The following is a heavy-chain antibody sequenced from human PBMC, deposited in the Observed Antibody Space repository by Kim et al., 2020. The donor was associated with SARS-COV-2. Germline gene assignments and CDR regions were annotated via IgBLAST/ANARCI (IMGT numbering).Heavy chain of an antibody. CDR2: INPNSGGT. J-gene: IGHJ5*02. CDR3: ARDRITMVRGVTDNNWFDP. D-gene: IGHD3-10*01. Sequence: ASVKVSCKASGYTFTGYYMHWVRQAPGQGLEWMGWINPNSGGTNYAQKFQGRVTMTRDTSISTAYMELSRLRSDDTAVDYCARDRITMVRGVTDNNWFDPWGQGTLVTVSS. CDR1: GYTFTGYY. V-gene: IGHV1-2*02.